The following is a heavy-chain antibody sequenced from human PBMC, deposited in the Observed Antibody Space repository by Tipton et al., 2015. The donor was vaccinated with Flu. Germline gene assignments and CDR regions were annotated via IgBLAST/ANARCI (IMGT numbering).Heavy chain of an antibody. J-gene: IGHJ3*01. CDR2: IHYSGIS. CDR3: ATSLRTGANA. CDR1: GFSVTASY. Sequence: TLSLTCTVSGFSVTASYWNWIRQSPGKGLEWIGYIHYSGISSYNASLTSRVSLSLDRSKNQLSLTMTSLTAADTAIYYCATSLRTGANAWGPGTMVTVS. V-gene: IGHV4-59*02.